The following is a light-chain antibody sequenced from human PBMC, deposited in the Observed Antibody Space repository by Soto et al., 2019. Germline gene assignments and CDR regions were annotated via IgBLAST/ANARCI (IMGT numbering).Light chain of an antibody. V-gene: IGKV1-5*03. J-gene: IGKJ4*01. CDR3: QQYRSYPLT. Sequence: DIQMTQAPSTLAASVGDRVTITCRASQNISPYLAWYQQKPGKAPKLLIQKASILESEVPARFSGSGSGTEFTLTISSLQPDDFATYFCQQYRSYPLTFGGGTKVEI. CDR2: KAS. CDR1: QNISPY.